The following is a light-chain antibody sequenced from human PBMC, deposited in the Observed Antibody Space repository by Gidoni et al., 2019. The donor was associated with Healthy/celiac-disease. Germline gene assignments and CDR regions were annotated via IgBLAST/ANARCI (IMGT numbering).Light chain of an antibody. CDR2: GAS. Sequence: EIVMTQSPATLSVSPGERATLSCRASQSVRSNLAWYQQKPGQAPRLLIYGASTRATGIPARFSGSGSGKEFTLTISSLQSEDFAVYYCQQYNNWPPSFTFGPGTKVDIK. V-gene: IGKV3-15*01. CDR1: QSVRSN. J-gene: IGKJ3*01. CDR3: QQYNNWPPSFT.